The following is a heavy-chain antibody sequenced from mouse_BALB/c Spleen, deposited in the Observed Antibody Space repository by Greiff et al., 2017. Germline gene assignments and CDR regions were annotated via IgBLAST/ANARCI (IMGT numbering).Heavy chain of an antibody. J-gene: IGHJ3*01. V-gene: IGHV5-12-2*01. CDR3: ARQRDYAWFAY. Sequence: DVKLVESGGGLVQPGGSLKLSCAASGFTFSSYTMSWVRQTPEKRLEWVAYISNGGGSTYYPDTVKGRFTISRDNAKNTLYLQMSSLKSEDTAMYYCARQRDYAWFAYWGQGTLVTVSA. CDR2: ISNGGGST. CDR1: GFTFSSYT. D-gene: IGHD2-4*01.